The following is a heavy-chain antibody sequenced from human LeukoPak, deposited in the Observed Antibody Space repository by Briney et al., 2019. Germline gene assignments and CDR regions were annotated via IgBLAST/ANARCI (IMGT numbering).Heavy chain of an antibody. V-gene: IGHV3-53*01. Sequence: PGGSLRLSCAASGFTVSSNYMSWVRQAPGKGLEWVSLIYTGGTTYYADSVKGRFTISRDNSENTLYLQTNSLRAEDTAVYYCARGITGSNNWFDPWGQGTLVTVSS. CDR1: GFTVSSNY. D-gene: IGHD1-20*01. CDR2: IYTGGTT. J-gene: IGHJ5*02. CDR3: ARGITGSNNWFDP.